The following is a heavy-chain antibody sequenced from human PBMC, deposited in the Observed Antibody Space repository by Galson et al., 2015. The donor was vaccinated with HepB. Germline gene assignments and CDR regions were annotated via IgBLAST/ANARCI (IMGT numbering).Heavy chain of an antibody. J-gene: IGHJ4*02. CDR2: ISSSGSTI. D-gene: IGHD6-6*01. CDR3: ARPHSSSSSPFDY. V-gene: IGHV3-11*01. Sequence: SLRLSCAASGFTFSDYYMSWIRQAPGKGLGWVSYISSSGSTIYYADSVKGRFTISRDNAKNSLYLQMNSLRAEDTAVYYCARPHSSSSSPFDYWGQGTLVTVSS. CDR1: GFTFSDYY.